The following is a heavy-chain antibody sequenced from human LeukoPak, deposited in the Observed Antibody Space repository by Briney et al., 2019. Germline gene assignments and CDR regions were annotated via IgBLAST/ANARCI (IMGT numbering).Heavy chain of an antibody. Sequence: GESLQISCKGSGYSFSSYWIGWVRQLPGKGLEWMGIIYPGDSDTRYSPSFQGQVTISADKSISTAYLQWSSLKASDTAMYYCARLYDSSGYYSGYWGQGTLVTVSS. V-gene: IGHV5-51*01. CDR3: ARLYDSSGYYSGY. CDR1: GYSFSSYW. J-gene: IGHJ4*02. CDR2: IYPGDSDT. D-gene: IGHD3-22*01.